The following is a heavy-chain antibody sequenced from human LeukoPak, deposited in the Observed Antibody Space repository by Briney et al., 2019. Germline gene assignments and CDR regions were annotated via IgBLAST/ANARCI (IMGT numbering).Heavy chain of an antibody. J-gene: IGHJ4*02. CDR2: INPNSGGT. CDR1: GYTFTSYY. CDR3: ARSERVKGIFDF. V-gene: IGHV1-2*02. Sequence: ASVKVSCKASGYTFTSYYMHWVRQAPGQGLEWMGWINPNSGGTNYAQKFQGRVTMTRDTSLTTAYMDLTSLSSDDTAVYYCARSERVKGIFDFWGQGTLVIVSS. D-gene: IGHD1-1*01.